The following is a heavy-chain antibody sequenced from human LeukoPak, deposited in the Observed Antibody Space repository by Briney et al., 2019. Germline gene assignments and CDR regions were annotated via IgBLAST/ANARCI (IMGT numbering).Heavy chain of an antibody. CDR3: ARAGPTGYCSSTSRLDY. J-gene: IGHJ4*02. Sequence: ASVKVSCKASGYTFTGYYMHWVRQAPGQGLEWMGWISAYNGNTNYAQKLQGRVTMTTDTSTSTAYMELRSLRSDDTAVYYCARAGPTGYCSSTSRLDYWGQGTLVTVSS. D-gene: IGHD2-2*01. V-gene: IGHV1-18*04. CDR1: GYTFTGYY. CDR2: ISAYNGNT.